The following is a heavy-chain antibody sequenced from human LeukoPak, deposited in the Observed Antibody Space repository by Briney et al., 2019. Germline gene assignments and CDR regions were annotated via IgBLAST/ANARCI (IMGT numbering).Heavy chain of an antibody. CDR3: PKGSTKANSWLNY. CDR1: GFTFSSYS. J-gene: IGHJ4*02. V-gene: IGHV3-30*01. Sequence: GGSLRLSCAASGFTFSSYSMHWVRQAPGKGLEWVAVVSYDGSNTNYADSVKGRFTTSRDNPKNTLYLQLNSLGADETPVYYCPKGSTKANSWLNYWGQGTLVTVSS. CDR2: VSYDGSNT. D-gene: IGHD6-13*01.